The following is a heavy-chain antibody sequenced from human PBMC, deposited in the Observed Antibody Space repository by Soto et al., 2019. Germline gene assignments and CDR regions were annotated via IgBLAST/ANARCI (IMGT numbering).Heavy chain of an antibody. CDR1: GLTISGKKY. V-gene: IGHV3-53*01. CDR3: ATWHEREHAYDV. D-gene: IGHD1-1*01. CDR2: LYDVDGS. Sequence: GGSLRLSCAAFGLTISGKKYVAWVRQAPGKGLEWVSALYDVDGSFYADSVKGRFTTSSDSSKTTVYLQINDLRPDDTAVYYCATWHEREHAYDVWGQGTTVTVS. J-gene: IGHJ3*01.